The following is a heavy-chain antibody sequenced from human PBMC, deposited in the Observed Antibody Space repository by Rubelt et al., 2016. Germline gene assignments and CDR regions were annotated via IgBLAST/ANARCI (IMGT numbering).Heavy chain of an antibody. Sequence: QVQLVQSGAEVKKPGSSVKVSCKASGGTFSSYAISWVRQAPGQGLEWMGRIIPILGIANYAQKFPGRVTITADKSTRPAYMELSSLGSEDTAVYYCARDPLPVRGVIMTPTHWGQGTLVTVSS. CDR3: ARDPLPVRGVIMTPTH. CDR1: GGTFSSYA. CDR2: IIPILGIA. D-gene: IGHD3-10*01. J-gene: IGHJ4*02. V-gene: IGHV1-69*04.